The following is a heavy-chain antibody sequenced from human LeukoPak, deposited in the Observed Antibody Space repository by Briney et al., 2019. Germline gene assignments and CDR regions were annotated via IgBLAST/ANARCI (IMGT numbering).Heavy chain of an antibody. D-gene: IGHD3-16*01. CDR1: GGSIGSYY. Sequence: SETLSLTCTVSGGSIGSYYWSWIRQPPGKGLEWIGYIYYSGSTNYNPSLKSRVTISVDTSKNQFSLRLSSLTAADTAVYYCARGRWGSGVGYYFDYWGQGTLVTVSS. CDR3: ARGRWGSGVGYYFDY. V-gene: IGHV4-59*01. CDR2: IYYSGST. J-gene: IGHJ4*02.